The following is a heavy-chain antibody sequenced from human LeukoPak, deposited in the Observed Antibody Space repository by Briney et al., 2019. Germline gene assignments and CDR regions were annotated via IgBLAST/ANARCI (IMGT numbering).Heavy chain of an antibody. J-gene: IGHJ1*01. CDR2: INPNSRDT. CDR1: GYSFTDYY. D-gene: IGHD3-22*01. CDR3: ARGYYDSSDFEYFQH. V-gene: IGHV1-2*02. Sequence: ASVKVSCKASGYSFTDYYMHWVRQAPGQRLEWMGWINPNSRDTNFAQKFQGRVTMTRDTSISTVYMELSRLRSDDTAVFYCARGYYDSSDFEYFQHWGQGTLVTVSS.